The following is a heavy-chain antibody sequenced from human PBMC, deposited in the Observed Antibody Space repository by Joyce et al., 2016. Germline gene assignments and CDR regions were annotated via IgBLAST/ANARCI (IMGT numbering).Heavy chain of an antibody. J-gene: IGHJ6*02. CDR3: TTVRFCTHGLCYTDYYFYGVDV. D-gene: IGHD2-8*01. CDR2: IKSKADGGTI. Sequence: EVQLVESGGGLVKPGGSLRLSCTASGFTFSNAWMNWVRQAPGKGLEWVGRIKSKADGGTIDYAAPVKGRFTISRDDSKNRLYLQMNSLKTEDTAVYYCTTVRFCTHGLCYTDYYFYGVDVWGQGTTVTVSS. V-gene: IGHV3-15*07. CDR1: GFTFSNAW.